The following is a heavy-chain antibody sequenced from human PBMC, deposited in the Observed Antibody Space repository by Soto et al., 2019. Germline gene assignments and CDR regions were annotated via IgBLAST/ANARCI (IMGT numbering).Heavy chain of an antibody. CDR3: AGAYYDILTGNSIGYYGLGV. V-gene: IGHV4-61*01. CDR2: IYYTTST. Sequence: QVQLQESGPGLVKPSETLSLTCTVSGDSVSSGSYYWHWIRQPPGKELEWMGYIYYTTSTNYNPSLKRRVILAIDRSKSQFSLNLRSVTAADTAVYYCAGAYYDILTGNSIGYYGLGVWGQGTTVIVSS. D-gene: IGHD3-9*01. J-gene: IGHJ6*02. CDR1: GDSVSSGSYY.